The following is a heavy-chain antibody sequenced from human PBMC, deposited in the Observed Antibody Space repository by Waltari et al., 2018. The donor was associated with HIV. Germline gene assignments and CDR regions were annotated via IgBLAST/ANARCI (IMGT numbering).Heavy chain of an antibody. CDR2: ISPSGGAT. CDR3: ARVVRGTVNYFASRWGH. V-gene: IGHV1-2*02. Sequence: QVQLVKSGAEVKKPGPSVKVSCKASGYTFSDYYMHWVRQAPGQGLEWMGGISPSGGATGNGEKFHGRVTLTRDASISTAYMELSRVGCDDTAVYYCARVVRGTVNYFASRWGHGGQGTLVTVSA. D-gene: IGHD3-22*01. J-gene: IGHJ4*02. CDR1: GYTFSDYY.